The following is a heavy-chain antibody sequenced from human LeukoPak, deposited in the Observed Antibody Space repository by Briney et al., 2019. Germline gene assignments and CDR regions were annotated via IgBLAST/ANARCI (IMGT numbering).Heavy chain of an antibody. J-gene: IGHJ3*01. CDR2: IYSSGNS. CDR3: GAEYGDREVAF. CDR1: GGSISSFY. D-gene: IGHD4-17*01. V-gene: IGHV4-59*08. Sequence: PSETLSLTCTVSGGSISSFYWTWIRQPPGKGLEWIGYIYSSGNSNYNPSLKSRVTISVDTSKNQFSLKLSSVTAADTAVYYCGAEYGDREVAFWGQGTMVTVSS.